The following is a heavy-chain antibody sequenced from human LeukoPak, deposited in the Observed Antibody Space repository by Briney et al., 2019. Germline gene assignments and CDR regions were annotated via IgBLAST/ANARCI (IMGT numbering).Heavy chain of an antibody. D-gene: IGHD1-26*01. CDR2: IYHSGST. V-gene: IGHV4-30-2*01. CDR1: GGSISSGGYS. Sequence: SQTLSLTCAVSGGSISSGGYSWSWIRQPPGTGLEWIGYIYHSGSTYYNPSLKNRVTISVDRSKNRFSLKLSSVTAADTAVSYCARVAESWEFDYWGQGTLVTVSS. CDR3: ARVAESWEFDY. J-gene: IGHJ4*02.